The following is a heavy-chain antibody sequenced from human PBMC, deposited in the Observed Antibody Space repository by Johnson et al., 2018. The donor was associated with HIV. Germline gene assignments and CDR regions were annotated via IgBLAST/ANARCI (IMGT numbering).Heavy chain of an antibody. CDR1: GFTFSSYW. Sequence: QLVESGGGLVQPGGSLRLSCVASGFTFSSYWMSWVRQAPGKGLECVANIKQDASEKYYVDSLKGRFTISRDNAKNSLYLQMNSLRAEDTAVYYCARDDDYSKVRAFDIWGQGTMVTVSS. CDR2: IKQDASEK. CDR3: ARDDDYSKVRAFDI. D-gene: IGHD4-11*01. V-gene: IGHV3-7*01. J-gene: IGHJ3*02.